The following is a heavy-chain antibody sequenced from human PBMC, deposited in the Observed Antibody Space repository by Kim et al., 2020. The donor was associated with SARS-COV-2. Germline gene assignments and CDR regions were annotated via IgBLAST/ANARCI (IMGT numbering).Heavy chain of an antibody. CDR1: GYTFTSYG. D-gene: IGHD3-9*01. Sequence: ASVKVSCKASGYTFTSYGISWVRQAPGQGLEWMGWISAYNGNTKYAQKFKGRVTMTTDTSTSTAYMELRSLRSDDTAVYYCARDPRGRYFDWLFRRFDYWGQGTLVTVSS. V-gene: IGHV1-18*01. J-gene: IGHJ4*02. CDR2: ISAYNGNT. CDR3: ARDPRGRYFDWLFRRFDY.